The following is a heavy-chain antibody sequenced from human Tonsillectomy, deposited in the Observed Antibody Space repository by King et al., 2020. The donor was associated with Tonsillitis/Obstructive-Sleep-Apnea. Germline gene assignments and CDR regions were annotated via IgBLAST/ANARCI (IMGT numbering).Heavy chain of an antibody. Sequence: QLVQSGGGLVQPGGSLRLSCAASGFTFSSYWMSWVRQAPGKGLEWVANIKHDGSEKYYEDSVKGRFTISRDNANNSLYLQMHSLRAEDTAVYYCASGKYYYYYYYVDVWGNGATVTVAS. V-gene: IGHV3-7*02. D-gene: IGHD1-1*01. CDR3: ASGKYYYYYYYVDV. J-gene: IGHJ6*03. CDR2: IKHDGSEK. CDR1: GFTFSSYW.